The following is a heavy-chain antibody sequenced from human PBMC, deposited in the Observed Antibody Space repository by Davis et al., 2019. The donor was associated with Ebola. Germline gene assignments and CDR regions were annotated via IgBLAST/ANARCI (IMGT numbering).Heavy chain of an antibody. CDR2: VSSDSKTI. V-gene: IGHV3-48*02. CDR3: ARGWRYFDS. D-gene: IGHD3-9*01. Sequence: PGGSLRLSCTTSGFNFLAYSMNWVRQAPGRGLEWISYVSSDSKTIYYADSVKGRFTISRDSATKSLYLQMDSLRDEDTALYYCARGWRYFDSWGQGILVTVSP. CDR1: GFNFLAYS. J-gene: IGHJ4*02.